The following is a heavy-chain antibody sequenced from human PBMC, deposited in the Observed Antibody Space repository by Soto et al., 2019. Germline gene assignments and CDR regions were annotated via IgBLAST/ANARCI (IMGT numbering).Heavy chain of an antibody. V-gene: IGHV4-31*03. CDR1: GGSVSSGAYY. D-gene: IGHD7-27*01. CDR3: ASARLSGVYAVDI. CDR2: IYYSGST. Sequence: QVQLQESDAGLVKASQTLSLTCTVSGGSVSSGAYYWTWIRQRPGTGLEGIGYIYYSGSTYYSPSLQSGLSISLDASKDQCFLRLSSVTSADTAMYYCASARLSGVYAVDIWGPGTMVTVSS. J-gene: IGHJ3*02.